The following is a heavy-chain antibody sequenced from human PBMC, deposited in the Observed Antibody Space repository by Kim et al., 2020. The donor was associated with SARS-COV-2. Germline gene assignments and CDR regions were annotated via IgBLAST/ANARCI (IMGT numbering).Heavy chain of an antibody. V-gene: IGHV3-23*01. D-gene: IGHD1-1*01. CDR1: GFTFKNYA. CDR2: SGTGGDT. J-gene: IGHJ4*02. CDR3: AGTGQFEY. Sequence: GGSLRLSCSASGFTFKNYAMSWVRQAPATGLEWVSTSGTGGDTYYAGAVQGRFTISRDNSKNTLYLQMNSLRAEDTALYYCAGTGQFEYWGQGTVVTVSS.